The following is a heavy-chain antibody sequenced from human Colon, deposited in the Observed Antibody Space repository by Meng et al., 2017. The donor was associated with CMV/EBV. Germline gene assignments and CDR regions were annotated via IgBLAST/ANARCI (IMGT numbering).Heavy chain of an antibody. CDR3: ARVGVNKPFDY. Sequence: GGSLRLSCVASGFTLSDHYMTWIRQAPGKGLEWLSYTSNGGDTTHYADSVKGRFTISRDNAKNSIYLQIDSLRAEDTAVYYCARVGVNKPFDYWGQGTLGTVSS. CDR2: TSNGGDTT. D-gene: IGHD2-21*01. J-gene: IGHJ4*02. CDR1: GFTLSDHY. V-gene: IGHV3-11*04.